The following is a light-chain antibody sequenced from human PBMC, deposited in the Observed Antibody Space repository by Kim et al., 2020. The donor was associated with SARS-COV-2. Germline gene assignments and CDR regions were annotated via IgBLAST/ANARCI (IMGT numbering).Light chain of an antibody. CDR1: SSDVGGYNY. Sequence: GQSVTISCTGTSSDVGGYNYVSWYQQHPGKAPKLMIYDVSKRPSGVPDRFSFSKSGNTASLTISGLQAEDEADYYCCSYAGSYTRVFGGGTKLTVL. V-gene: IGLV2-11*01. CDR3: CSYAGSYTRV. J-gene: IGLJ3*02. CDR2: DVS.